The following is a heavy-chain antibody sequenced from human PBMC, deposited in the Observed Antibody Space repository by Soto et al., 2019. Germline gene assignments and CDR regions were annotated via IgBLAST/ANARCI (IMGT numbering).Heavy chain of an antibody. D-gene: IGHD6-13*01. CDR2: ITGSGGGT. CDR3: AKRPLTAAGFDY. J-gene: IGHJ4*02. V-gene: IGHV3-23*01. Sequence: GGSLRLSCAASGSTFSNYAMTWVRQAPGKGLEWVSVITGSGGGTYFVDSVKGRFTISRDNSKNTVYLQMNSLRAEDTAVYYCAKRPLTAAGFDYWAQGTLVTVSS. CDR1: GSTFSNYA.